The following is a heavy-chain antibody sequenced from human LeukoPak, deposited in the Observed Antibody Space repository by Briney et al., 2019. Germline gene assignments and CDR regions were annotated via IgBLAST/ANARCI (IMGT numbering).Heavy chain of an antibody. CDR3: ARGIRYYYYYMDV. CDR2: IYNGGII. V-gene: IGHV4-4*07. Sequence: PSETLSLTCTVSGDSISRYYWSWIRQPAGKGLEWIGRIYNGGIITYNPSLKSRVTMSIDTSNNQFSLRLRFVTAADTAVYYCARGIRYYYYYMDVWGKGTTVTVSS. J-gene: IGHJ6*03. CDR1: GDSISRYY.